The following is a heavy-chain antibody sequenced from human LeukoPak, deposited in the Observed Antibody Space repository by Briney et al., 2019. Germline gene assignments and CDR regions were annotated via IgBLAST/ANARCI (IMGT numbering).Heavy chain of an antibody. CDR1: GFAFSNFA. Sequence: GSLRLSCAASGFAFSNFAMSWVRQAPGGGLEWVSAMSGSGYYTYYVESVKGRFTISRDNSKNTLYLHMNSLRADDTAVYYCAKMEGQRLYDYCMDVWGRGTTVTVSS. V-gene: IGHV3-23*01. D-gene: IGHD3-3*01. CDR2: MSGSGYYT. CDR3: AKMEGQRLYDYCMDV. J-gene: IGHJ6*03.